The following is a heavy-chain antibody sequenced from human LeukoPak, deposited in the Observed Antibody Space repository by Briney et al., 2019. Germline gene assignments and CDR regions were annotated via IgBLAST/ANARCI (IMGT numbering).Heavy chain of an antibody. Sequence: GGSLRLSCAASGFTVSSNYMSWVRQAPGKGRECVSVIYSGGSTYYADSVKGRFTISRDNSKNTLYLQMNSLRAEDTAVYYCARGRSGWYRYFDYWGQGTLVTVSS. D-gene: IGHD6-19*01. J-gene: IGHJ4*02. V-gene: IGHV3-53*01. CDR1: GFTVSSNY. CDR3: ARGRSGWYRYFDY. CDR2: IYSGGST.